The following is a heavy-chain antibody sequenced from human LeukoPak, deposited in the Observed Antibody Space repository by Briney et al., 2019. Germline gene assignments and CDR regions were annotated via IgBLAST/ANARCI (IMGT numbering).Heavy chain of an antibody. CDR3: ARVASSSSWYGAFDI. CDR2: IYSGGST. CDR1: GFTVSSNY. J-gene: IGHJ3*02. Sequence: GGSLRLSCAASGFTVSSNYMSWVRQAPGKGLEWVSVIYSGGSTYYADSVKGRFTISRDNSKNTLYLQMNSLRAEDTAVYYCARVASSSSWYGAFDIWGQGKMVTVSS. V-gene: IGHV3-66*01. D-gene: IGHD6-13*01.